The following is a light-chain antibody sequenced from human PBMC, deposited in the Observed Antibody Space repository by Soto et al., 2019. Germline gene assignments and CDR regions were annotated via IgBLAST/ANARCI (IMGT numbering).Light chain of an antibody. CDR3: AAWDDSLSGHYV. V-gene: IGLV1-47*01. Sequence: QAVVTQPPSASGTPGQRVTISCSGSSSNIGSNYVYWYQQLPGTAPKLLIYRNNQRPSGVPDRFSGSKSGTSASLAISGLRSEDVADYYCAAWDDSLSGHYVFGTGTKVTVL. CDR1: SSNIGSNY. CDR2: RNN. J-gene: IGLJ1*01.